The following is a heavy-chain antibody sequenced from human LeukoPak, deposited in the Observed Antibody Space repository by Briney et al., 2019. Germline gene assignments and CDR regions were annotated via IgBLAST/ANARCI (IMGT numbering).Heavy chain of an antibody. CDR1: GFTFSSYA. CDR3: AKADPCSSGWYGSPADY. J-gene: IGHJ4*02. D-gene: IGHD6-19*01. Sequence: GGSLRLSCAASGFTFSSYAMSWVRQAPGKGLEWVSAISGSGGSTYYADSVKGRFTISRDNSKNTLYLQMNSLRAEDTAVYYCAKADPCSSGWYGSPADYWGQGTLVTVSP. V-gene: IGHV3-23*01. CDR2: ISGSGGST.